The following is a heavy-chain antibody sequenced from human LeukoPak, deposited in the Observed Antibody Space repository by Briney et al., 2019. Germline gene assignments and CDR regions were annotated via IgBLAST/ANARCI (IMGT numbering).Heavy chain of an antibody. V-gene: IGHV7-4-1*02. CDR2: IHPSTGNP. CDR3: ARAFQSLGGLSLPDY. Sequence: ASVQVSCKASGYTFTNYAMNWVRQAPGQGLEWMGWIHPSTGNPTYAQGFTGRFVFSLDTSVSATYLQISSLKAEDTAVYYCARAFQSLGGLSLPDYWGQGTLVTVSS. D-gene: IGHD3-16*02. J-gene: IGHJ4*02. CDR1: GYTFTNYA.